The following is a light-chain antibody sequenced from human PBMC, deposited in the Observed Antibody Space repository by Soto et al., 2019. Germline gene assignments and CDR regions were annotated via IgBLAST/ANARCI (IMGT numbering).Light chain of an antibody. CDR1: SSDVGGYNY. Sequence: HSVLNQPASVSGSPGQSITISYTGTSSDVGGYNYVSWHQQHPGKAPKLMIYEVSYRPSGVSDRFSGSKSGNTASLTISGLQADDEADYYCSSNTRSSLYVFGTGTKVTVL. CDR3: SSNTRSSLYV. J-gene: IGLJ1*01. CDR2: EVS. V-gene: IGLV2-14*01.